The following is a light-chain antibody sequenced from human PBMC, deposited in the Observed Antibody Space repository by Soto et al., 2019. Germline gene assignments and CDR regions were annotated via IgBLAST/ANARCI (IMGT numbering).Light chain of an antibody. CDR1: QSISSY. J-gene: IGKJ2*01. V-gene: IGKV1-39*01. CDR2: AAS. Sequence: DLQMTQSLSSLSASVGDRVTITCRASQSISSYLNWYQQKPGKAPKLLIYAASSLQSGVPSRFSGSGSGTDFTLTITSLQPEDFATYYCQQSYSIPYIFGQGTKLEIK. CDR3: QQSYSIPYI.